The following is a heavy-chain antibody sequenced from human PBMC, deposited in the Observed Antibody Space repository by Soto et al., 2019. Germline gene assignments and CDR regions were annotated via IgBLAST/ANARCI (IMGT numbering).Heavy chain of an antibody. Sequence: GESLKISCKGSGYSFTSYWISWVRQMPGKGLEWMGRIDPSDSYTNYSPSFQGHVTISADKSISTAYLQWSSLKASDTAMYYCVRQSSSPYYYYGMDVWGQGTTVTVSS. CDR2: IDPSDSYT. CDR3: VRQSSSPYYYYGMDV. V-gene: IGHV5-10-1*01. J-gene: IGHJ6*02. D-gene: IGHD6-6*01. CDR1: GYSFTSYW.